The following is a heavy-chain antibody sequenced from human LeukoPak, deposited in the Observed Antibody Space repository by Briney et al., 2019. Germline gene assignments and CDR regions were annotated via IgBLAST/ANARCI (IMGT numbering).Heavy chain of an antibody. CDR1: GFTFSSYG. CDR3: AKDAAYSGSYTDY. Sequence: GGSLRLSCAASGFTFSSYGMHWVRQAPGKGLEWVAFIRYDGSNKYYADSVKGRFTISRDNSKNTLYLRMNSLRAEDTAVYYCAKDAAYSGSYTDYWGQGTLVTVSS. D-gene: IGHD1-26*01. V-gene: IGHV3-30*02. J-gene: IGHJ4*02. CDR2: IRYDGSNK.